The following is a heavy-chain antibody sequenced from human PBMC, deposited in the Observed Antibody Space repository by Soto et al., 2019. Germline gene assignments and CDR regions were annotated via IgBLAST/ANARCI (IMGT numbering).Heavy chain of an antibody. CDR2: IYYSGST. D-gene: IGHD6-19*01. CDR1: GGSISSGDYY. V-gene: IGHV4-30-4*01. CDR3: ARAPRHRGPYSSGWYGERLFDY. Sequence: PSETLSLTCTVSGGSISSGDYYWSWIRQPPGKGLEWIGYIYYSGSTYYNPSLKSRVTISVDASKNQFSLKLSSVTAADTAVYYCARAPRHRGPYSSGWYGERLFDYWGQGTLVTVSS. J-gene: IGHJ4*02.